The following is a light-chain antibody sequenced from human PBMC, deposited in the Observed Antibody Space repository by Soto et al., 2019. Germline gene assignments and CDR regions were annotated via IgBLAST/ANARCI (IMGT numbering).Light chain of an antibody. CDR1: RSNIGTNY. CDR3: AAWDDSLSGLL. J-gene: IGLJ3*02. V-gene: IGLV1-47*01. CDR2: RNT. Sequence: QSVLTQPPSASGTPGQRVLISCSGSRSNIGTNYVYWYQQLPGTAPRLLISRNTQRPSGVPDRFSASKSGTSASLAISGLRSADDDDYSCAAWDDSLSGLLFGGGTKLTVL.